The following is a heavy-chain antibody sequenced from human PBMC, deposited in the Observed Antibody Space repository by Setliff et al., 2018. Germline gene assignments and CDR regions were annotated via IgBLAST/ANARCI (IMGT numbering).Heavy chain of an antibody. CDR1: GASLSSGTYY. D-gene: IGHD1-1*01. J-gene: IGHJ4*02. CDR2: IYYRGDT. Sequence: ETLSLTCTVSGASLSSGTYYWGWIRQPPGKGLEWIGRIYYRGDTYYNASLKGRLTISVDTAQNQFSLRLTSVTAADTAVYYCARAGTYRYFDYWGQGALGTVS. CDR3: ARAGTYRYFDY. V-gene: IGHV4-39*01.